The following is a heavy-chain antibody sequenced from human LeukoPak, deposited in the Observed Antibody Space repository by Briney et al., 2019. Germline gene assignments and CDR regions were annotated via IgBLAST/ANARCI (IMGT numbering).Heavy chain of an antibody. CDR3: ASTDYDFWSGYHMGGYYFDY. CDR1: GGSISSGGYY. V-gene: IGHV4-30-4*08. Sequence: PSQTLSLTCTVSGGSISSGGYYWSWIRQPPGKGLEWIGYIYYSGSTYYNPSLKSRVTISVDTSKNQFSLKLSSVTAADTAVYYCASTDYDFWSGYHMGGYYFDYWGQGTLVTVSS. J-gene: IGHJ4*02. CDR2: IYYSGST. D-gene: IGHD3-3*01.